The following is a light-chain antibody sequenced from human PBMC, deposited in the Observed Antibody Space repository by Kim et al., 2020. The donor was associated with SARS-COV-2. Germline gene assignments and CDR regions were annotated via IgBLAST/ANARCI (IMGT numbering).Light chain of an antibody. Sequence: ASGGDRVTITCRASQSISNCLAWYQQKPGKAPKLLISDASSLEGGVPSRFTGRESGTEFTLTITGLQPDDFATYYCQQYKTYPWTFGQGTKVDIK. CDR1: QSISNC. CDR2: DAS. J-gene: IGKJ1*01. V-gene: IGKV1-5*01. CDR3: QQYKTYPWT.